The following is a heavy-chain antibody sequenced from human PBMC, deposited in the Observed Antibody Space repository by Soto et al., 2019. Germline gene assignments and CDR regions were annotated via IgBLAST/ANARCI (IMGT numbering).Heavy chain of an antibody. J-gene: IGHJ1*01. CDR3: ARGTYYYDSSGYYRDSEYFQH. V-gene: IGHV3-53*01. CDR1: GFTVSSNY. D-gene: IGHD3-22*01. Sequence: GGSLRLSCAASGFTVSSNYMSWVRQAPGKGLEWVSVIYSGGSTYYADSVKGRFTISRDNSKNTLYLQMNSLRAEDTAVYYCARGTYYYDSSGYYRDSEYFQHWGQGTLVTVSS. CDR2: IYSGGST.